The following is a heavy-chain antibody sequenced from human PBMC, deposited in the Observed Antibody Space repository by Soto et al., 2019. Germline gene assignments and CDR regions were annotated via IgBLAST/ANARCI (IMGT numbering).Heavy chain of an antibody. V-gene: IGHV1-69*12. CDR1: GGTFSSYT. J-gene: IGHJ2*01. D-gene: IGHD5-12*01. CDR2: IIPIFGTA. CDR3: ARGNHRWLQLWYFDL. Sequence: QVQLVQSGAEVKKPGSWVTVSCKASGGTFSSYTISWVRKAPGQGLEWMGGIIPIFGTANYAQKFQGRVTITADESTSTAYMELSSLRSEDTSVYYCARGNHRWLQLWYFDLWGRGTLVTVSS.